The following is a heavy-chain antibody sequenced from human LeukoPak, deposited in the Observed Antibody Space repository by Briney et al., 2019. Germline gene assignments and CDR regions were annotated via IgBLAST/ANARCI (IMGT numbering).Heavy chain of an antibody. D-gene: IGHD4-17*01. CDR3: ARALDYGDYVPLDV. CDR2: IWYDGSNK. Sequence: PGGSLGLSCAASGFTFSSYGMHWVRQAPGKGLEWVAVIWYDGSNKYYADSVKGRFTISRDNSKNTLYLQMNSLRAEDTAVYYCARALDYGDYVPLDVWGKGTTVTVSS. J-gene: IGHJ6*04. V-gene: IGHV3-33*01. CDR1: GFTFSSYG.